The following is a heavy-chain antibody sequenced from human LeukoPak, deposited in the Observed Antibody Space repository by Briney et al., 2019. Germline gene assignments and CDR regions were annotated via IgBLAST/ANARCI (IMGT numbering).Heavy chain of an antibody. CDR2: INHSGST. D-gene: IGHD3-22*01. CDR1: GGSISSISYY. J-gene: IGHJ4*02. Sequence: SETLSLTCTVSGGSISSISYYWGWIRQPPGRGLEWIGEINHSGSTNYNPSLKSRVTISVDTSKNQFSLKLSSVTAADTAVYYCARDTYYYDSSGRRFDYWGQGTLVTVSS. CDR3: ARDTYYYDSSGRRFDY. V-gene: IGHV4-39*07.